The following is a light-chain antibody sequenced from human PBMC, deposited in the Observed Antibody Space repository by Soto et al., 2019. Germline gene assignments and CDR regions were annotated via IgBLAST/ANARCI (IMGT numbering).Light chain of an antibody. Sequence: DIQLTQSPSFLSASVGDIVTITCRASQAVSRYLAWYQQKPGKAPNLLIYAASTLRSGVPSRFSGSGSETEFTLTISSLQPEYFSTCYCQPLNRYVLVFGPGNKLDIK. J-gene: IGKJ3*01. CDR1: QAVSRY. CDR3: QPLNRYVLV. CDR2: AAS. V-gene: IGKV1-9*01.